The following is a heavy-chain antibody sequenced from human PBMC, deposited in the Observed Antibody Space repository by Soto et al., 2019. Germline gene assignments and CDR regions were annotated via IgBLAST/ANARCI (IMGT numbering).Heavy chain of an antibody. CDR3: AKGGKYCSGGSCYLDELGILRGVYYYYYMDV. V-gene: IGHV3-23*01. CDR1: GFTFSSYA. CDR2: ISGSGGST. D-gene: IGHD2-15*01. Sequence: AGGSLRLSCAASGFTFSSYAMSWVRQAPGKGLEWVSAISGSGGSTYYADSVKGRFTISRDNSKNTLYLQMNSLRAEDTAVYYCAKGGKYCSGGSCYLDELGILRGVYYYYYMDVWGKGTTVTVSS. J-gene: IGHJ6*03.